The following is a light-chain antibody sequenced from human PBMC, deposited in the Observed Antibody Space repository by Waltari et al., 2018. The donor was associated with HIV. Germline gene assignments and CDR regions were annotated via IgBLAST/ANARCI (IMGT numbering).Light chain of an antibody. CDR2: EVN. Sequence: QSALPQPPSASGSPGQSVTITCTGTTRDIGGYNYVPWYQQHPGKAPKRMIYEVNKRPSGVPDRFSGSKSGNTASLTVSGLQAEDEADYYCSSYAGSTTLGVFGGGTKLTVL. CDR3: SSYAGSTTLGV. J-gene: IGLJ2*01. V-gene: IGLV2-8*01. CDR1: TRDIGGYNY.